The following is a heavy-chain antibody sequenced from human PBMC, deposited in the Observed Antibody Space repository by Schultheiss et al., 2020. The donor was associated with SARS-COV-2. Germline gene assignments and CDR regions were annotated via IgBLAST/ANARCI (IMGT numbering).Heavy chain of an antibody. V-gene: IGHV3-NL1*01. J-gene: IGHJ4*02. Sequence: GGSLRLSCAASGFTFSSYAMHWVRQAPGKGLEWVSGISWNSGSIGYADSVKGRFTISRDNSKNTLYLQMDSLRIEDTAVYYCVRDFGGNDDYWGQGTLVTVSS. D-gene: IGHD4-23*01. CDR2: ISWNSGSI. CDR3: VRDFGGNDDY. CDR1: GFTFSSYA.